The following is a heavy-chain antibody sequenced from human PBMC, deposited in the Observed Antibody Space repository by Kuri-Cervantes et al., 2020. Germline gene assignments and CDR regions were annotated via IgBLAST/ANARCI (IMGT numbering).Heavy chain of an antibody. CDR3: AKDRHYDILTGPVDY. D-gene: IGHD3-9*01. Sequence: GESLKISCAASGFTFDDYGMTWVRQAPGKGLEWVSGINWNGDSAGYADSVKGRFTVSRDNAKNFLYLQMNSLRVEDTALYYCAKDRHYDILTGPVDYWGQGTLVTVSS. V-gene: IGHV3-20*04. CDR2: INWNGDSA. J-gene: IGHJ4*02. CDR1: GFTFDDYG.